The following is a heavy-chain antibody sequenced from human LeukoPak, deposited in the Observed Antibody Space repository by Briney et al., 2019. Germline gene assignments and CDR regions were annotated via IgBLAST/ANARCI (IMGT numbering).Heavy chain of an antibody. D-gene: IGHD4-23*01. V-gene: IGHV3-30*02. CDR2: IRYDGSNK. CDR1: GFTFSSYG. Sequence: AGGSLRLSCAASGFTFSSYGMHWVRQAPGKGLEWVAFIRYDGSNKYYADSVKGRFTISRDNSKNTLYLQMNSLRAEDTAVYYCAKAGNSYYYYYMDVWGKGTTVTVSS. CDR3: AKAGNSYYYYYMDV. J-gene: IGHJ6*03.